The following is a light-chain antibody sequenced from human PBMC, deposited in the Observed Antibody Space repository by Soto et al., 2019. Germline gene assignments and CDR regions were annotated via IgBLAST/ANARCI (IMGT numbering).Light chain of an antibody. CDR3: QQRSNWPSIT. CDR1: QSISSY. CDR2: DAS. J-gene: IGKJ5*01. V-gene: IGKV3-11*01. Sequence: PGERATLSCRASQSISSYLAWYQQKPGQAPRLLIYDASSRATGIPARFSGSGSGTDFTLTISSLEPEDFAVYYCQQRSNWPSITFGQGTRLETK.